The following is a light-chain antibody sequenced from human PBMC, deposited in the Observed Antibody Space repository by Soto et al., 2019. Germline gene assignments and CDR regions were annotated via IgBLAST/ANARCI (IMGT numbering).Light chain of an antibody. J-gene: IGLJ1*01. CDR3: VSYTASSTYV. Sequence: QSVLTQPASVSGSPGQSIAISCTGTSSDVGGFNYVSWYQQHPGKAPKFMIYDVTSRPSGVSDRFSGSKSGNTASLTISGLQAEDEDDYYCVSYTASSTYVFGTGTKLTVL. CDR1: SSDVGGFNY. CDR2: DVT. V-gene: IGLV2-14*03.